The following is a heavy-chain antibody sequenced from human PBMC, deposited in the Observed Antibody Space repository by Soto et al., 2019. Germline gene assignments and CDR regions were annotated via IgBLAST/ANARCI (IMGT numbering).Heavy chain of an antibody. Sequence: QVQLVESGGGLVRTGGSLRLSCEASGFTFRDYYMTWFRQAPGNGLEWLSYIDSITKYTNYADSVKGRVTISRDNAKNSLYLQMNSLRADDTAVYYCAREYYYTMDVWGQGTMVTVYS. V-gene: IGHV3-11*05. J-gene: IGHJ6*02. CDR2: IDSITKYT. CDR3: AREYYYTMDV. CDR1: GFTFRDYY.